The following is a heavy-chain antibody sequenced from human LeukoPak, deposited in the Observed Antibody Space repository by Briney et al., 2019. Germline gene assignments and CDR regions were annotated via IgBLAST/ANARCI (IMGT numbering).Heavy chain of an antibody. Sequence: SETLSLTCAVYGGSFSGYYWSWIRQPPGKGLEWIGEINHSGSTNYNPSLKSRVTISVDTSKNQFSLKLSSVTAADTAVYYCAREAHPRTHPTFDYWGQGTLVTVSS. V-gene: IGHV4-34*01. J-gene: IGHJ4*02. CDR2: INHSGST. D-gene: IGHD1-14*01. CDR1: GGSFSGYY. CDR3: AREAHPRTHPTFDY.